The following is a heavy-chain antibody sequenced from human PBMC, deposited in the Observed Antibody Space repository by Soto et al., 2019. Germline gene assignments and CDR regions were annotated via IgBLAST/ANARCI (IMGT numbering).Heavy chain of an antibody. CDR1: GFSFSGFY. CDR3: ARDRGAVAGQYFDY. J-gene: IGHJ4*02. D-gene: IGHD6-19*01. Sequence: QVQLMESGGGLVKPGGSLRLSCAASGFSFSGFYMSWIRQAPGKGLEWVSFISSSGDYANYADSVKGRFTISRDNTKSSLYLQLNSLRAEDTAMYYCARDRGAVAGQYFDYWGQGTLVTVS. V-gene: IGHV3-11*05. CDR2: ISSSGDYA.